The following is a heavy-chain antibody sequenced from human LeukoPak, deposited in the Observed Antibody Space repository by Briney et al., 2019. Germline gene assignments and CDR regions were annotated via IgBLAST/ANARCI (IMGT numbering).Heavy chain of an antibody. CDR3: ARESITTIAPTY. CDR1: VYTFTGYN. D-gene: IGHD3-22*01. J-gene: IGHJ4*02. CDR2: INPNSDGT. V-gene: IGHV1-2*02. Sequence: ASAKGSCKASVYTFTGYNMHWGRQAPGQGLVWMGWINPNSDGTNYAQKFQGRVTITRDTSISTAYMDLSRLRSADPAWYSCARESITTIAPTYWGQRTLVTASS.